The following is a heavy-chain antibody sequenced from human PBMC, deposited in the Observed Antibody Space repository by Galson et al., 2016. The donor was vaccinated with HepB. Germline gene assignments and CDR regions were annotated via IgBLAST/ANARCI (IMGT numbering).Heavy chain of an antibody. J-gene: IGHJ6*02. D-gene: IGHD3-16*01. Sequence: SETLSLTCTVSGGSISSSRYYWGWIRQPPGKGLEWIGSIYYTGSPYYNPSLKSRVTISVDTSKNQFSLKLTSVTAADTAVYFCARGRFGGGILYHGLDVWGQGTAVTVSS. CDR3: ARGRFGGGILYHGLDV. CDR1: GGSISSSRYY. V-gene: IGHV4-39*01. CDR2: IYYTGSP.